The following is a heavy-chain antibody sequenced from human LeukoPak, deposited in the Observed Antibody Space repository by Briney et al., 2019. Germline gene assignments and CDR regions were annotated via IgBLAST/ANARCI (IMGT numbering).Heavy chain of an antibody. CDR3: AKAADGNSIGYFQH. V-gene: IGHV3-23*01. Sequence: PGGSLRLSCAASGFTFSSYAMSWVRQAPGKGLEWVSATGGSGGSTYYADSVKGRFTISRDNSKNTLYVQMNTLRAEDTAVYYCAKAADGNSIGYFQHWGQGTLVTVSS. J-gene: IGHJ1*01. CDR1: GFTFSSYA. D-gene: IGHD4-23*01. CDR2: TGGSGGST.